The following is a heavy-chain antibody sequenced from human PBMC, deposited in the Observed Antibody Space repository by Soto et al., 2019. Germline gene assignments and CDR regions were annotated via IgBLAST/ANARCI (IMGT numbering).Heavy chain of an antibody. J-gene: IGHJ4*02. CDR3: AHVKCGGDCYPYFDY. D-gene: IGHD2-21*02. Sequence: QITLKESGPTLVKPTQTLTLTCTFSGFSLSTSGVGVGWIRQPPGKALEWLALIYWDDDKRYSPSLKSRLTIPKDTSKNQVVLTMTNMDPVDTATYYCAHVKCGGDCYPYFDYWGQGTLVTVSS. CDR2: IYWDDDK. V-gene: IGHV2-5*02. CDR1: GFSLSTSGVG.